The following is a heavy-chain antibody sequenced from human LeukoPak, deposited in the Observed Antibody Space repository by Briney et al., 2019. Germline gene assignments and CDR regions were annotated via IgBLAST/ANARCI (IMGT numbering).Heavy chain of an antibody. J-gene: IGHJ4*02. V-gene: IGHV4-59*12. Sequence: KTSETLSLTCTVSGGSISSYYWSWIRQPPGKGLEWIGYISHSGSTSYNPSLKSRVTISVDRSKNQFSLKLSSVTAADTAVYYCARVPGPMGAPGAIDYWGQGTLVTVSS. CDR1: GGSISSYY. CDR3: ARVPGPMGAPGAIDY. D-gene: IGHD2-2*02. CDR2: ISHSGST.